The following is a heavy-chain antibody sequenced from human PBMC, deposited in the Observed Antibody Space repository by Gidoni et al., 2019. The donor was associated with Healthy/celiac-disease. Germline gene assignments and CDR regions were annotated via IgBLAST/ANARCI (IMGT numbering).Heavy chain of an antibody. J-gene: IGHJ4*02. CDR3: AKHDGSGSYYNSLVDY. CDR2: RSYDGSNK. Sequence: QVQLVWSGVGVVQPGRSLRLSCAASGFPFSSYGMHWVRQAPGKGLEWVSVRSYDGSNKYYADYVKGRFTISRDNSKNKLYQQMNSLRAEDMAVDYCAKHDGSGSYYNSLVDYWGQGTLVTVSS. D-gene: IGHD3-10*01. V-gene: IGHV3-30*18. CDR1: GFPFSSYG.